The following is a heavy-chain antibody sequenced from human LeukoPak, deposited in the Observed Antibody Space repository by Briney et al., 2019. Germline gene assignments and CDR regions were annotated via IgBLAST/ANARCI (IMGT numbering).Heavy chain of an antibody. CDR3: ARDRTRTYDSSGYWASHDY. CDR1: GYTFTSYY. D-gene: IGHD3-22*01. Sequence: GASVKVSCKASGYTFTSYYMHWVRQAPGQGLEWMGIINPSGGSTSYAQKFQGRVTMTRDTSTSTVYMELGSLRSEDTAVYYCARDRTRTYDSSGYWASHDYWGQGTLVTVSS. CDR2: INPSGGST. V-gene: IGHV1-46*01. J-gene: IGHJ4*02.